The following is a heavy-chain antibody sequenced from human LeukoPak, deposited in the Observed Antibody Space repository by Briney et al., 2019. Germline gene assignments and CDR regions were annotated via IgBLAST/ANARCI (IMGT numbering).Heavy chain of an antibody. CDR1: GGSISSYY. Sequence: SETLSLTCTVSGGSISSYYWSWIRQPPGKGLEWIGYIYYSGSTNYNPSLKSRVTISVDTSKNQFFLKLSSVTAADTAVYYCARTLMSFDIWGQGTMVTVSS. V-gene: IGHV4-59*01. D-gene: IGHD3-16*01. CDR3: ARTLMSFDI. CDR2: IYYSGST. J-gene: IGHJ3*02.